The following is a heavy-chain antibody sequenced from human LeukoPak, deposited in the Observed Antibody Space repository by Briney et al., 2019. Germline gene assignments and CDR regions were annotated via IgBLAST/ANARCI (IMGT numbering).Heavy chain of an antibody. Sequence: ASVKVSCKASGYTFTSYDINWVRQATGQGLEWVGWMNPKTGNTGYARRFQDRVTMTRNTSINTAYMELSGLTSDDTAVYFCARGQSRGWTGSCDYWGQGTLITVSA. CDR2: MNPKTGNT. CDR3: ARGQSRGWTGSCDY. J-gene: IGHJ4*02. D-gene: IGHD1-26*01. CDR1: GYTFTSYD. V-gene: IGHV1-8*01.